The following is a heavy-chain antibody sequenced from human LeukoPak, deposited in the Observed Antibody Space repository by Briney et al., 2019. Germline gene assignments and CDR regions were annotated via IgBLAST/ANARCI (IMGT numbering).Heavy chain of an antibody. CDR1: GFTFSSYS. Sequence: GGSLRLSCAASGFTFSSYSMHWVRQAPGKGLEWVAVIWYDGSNKYYADSVKGRFTISRDNSKNTLYLQMNSLRAEDTAVYYCAKVSFRMTTVTTGWFDPWGQGTLVTVSS. D-gene: IGHD4-11*01. V-gene: IGHV3-33*06. CDR3: AKVSFRMTTVTTGWFDP. J-gene: IGHJ5*02. CDR2: IWYDGSNK.